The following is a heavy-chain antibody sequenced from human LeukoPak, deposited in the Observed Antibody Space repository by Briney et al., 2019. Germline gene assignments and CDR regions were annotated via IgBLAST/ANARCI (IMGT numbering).Heavy chain of an antibody. Sequence: GGSLRLSCAASGFTFSSYGMNWVRQAPGKGLEWVSSISSSSSYIYYADSVKGRFTISRDNAKNSLYLQMNSLRAEDTAVYYCARSQWELPGDFDYWGQGTLVTVSS. CDR3: ARSQWELPGDFDY. V-gene: IGHV3-21*01. D-gene: IGHD1-26*01. CDR2: ISSSSSYI. CDR1: GFTFSSYG. J-gene: IGHJ4*02.